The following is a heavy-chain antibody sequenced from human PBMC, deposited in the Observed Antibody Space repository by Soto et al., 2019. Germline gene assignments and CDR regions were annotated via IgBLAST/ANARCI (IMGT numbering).Heavy chain of an antibody. J-gene: IGHJ4*02. CDR1: GFTFRSYG. CDR2: IWYDGSNE. D-gene: IGHD6-19*01. CDR3: ARPYRSGWYGDLDY. V-gene: IGHV3-30*02. Sequence: GGSLRLSCAASGFTFRSYGMHWVLQAPGKGLEWVSIIWYDGSNEYYADSVKGRFTISRDNSKNTMYMQMNSLRVEDTAVYYCARPYRSGWYGDLDYWGQGTQVTVSS.